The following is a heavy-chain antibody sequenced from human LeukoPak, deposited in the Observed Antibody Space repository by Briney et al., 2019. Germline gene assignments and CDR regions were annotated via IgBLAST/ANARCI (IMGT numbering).Heavy chain of an antibody. CDR2: INPKNGGT. Sequence: ASVKVSCKASGYTFTGYYLHWVRQAPGQGLEWMGWINPKNGGTKYAQRFQGRVTMTRDTSISTAYMELSRLTSDDTAVYSCARDPAQTYYYDPWGQGTLVTVSS. V-gene: IGHV1-2*02. CDR3: ARDPAQTYYYDP. J-gene: IGHJ4*02. CDR1: GYTFTGYY. D-gene: IGHD3-22*01.